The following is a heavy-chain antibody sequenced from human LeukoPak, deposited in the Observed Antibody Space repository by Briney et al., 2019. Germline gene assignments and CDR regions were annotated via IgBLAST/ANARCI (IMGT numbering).Heavy chain of an antibody. D-gene: IGHD3-3*01. V-gene: IGHV5-51*01. CDR3: ARKPYDFWSGYYTGDFDY. CDR2: IYPGDSDT. Sequence: GESLKISCKGSGYSFTSYWIGWVRQMPGKGLEWMGIIYPGDSDTRYSPSFQGQVTISADKSISTAYLQWSSLKASDTAMYYCARKPYDFWSGYYTGDFDYWGQGTLVTVSS. CDR1: GYSFTSYW. J-gene: IGHJ4*02.